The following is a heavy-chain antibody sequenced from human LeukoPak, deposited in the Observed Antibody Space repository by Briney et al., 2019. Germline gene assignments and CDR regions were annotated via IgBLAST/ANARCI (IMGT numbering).Heavy chain of an antibody. J-gene: IGHJ4*02. Sequence: PGGSLRLSCAASGFTFTDSAMTWVRQAPGKGLEWVSAISTSGGDTIYTDSVKDRFTISRDNSKNTLYLQMNNLRAEDTAIYYCAKGGSYAPLDYWGQGTLVTVSS. CDR3: AKGGSYAPLDY. V-gene: IGHV3-23*01. CDR2: ISTSGGDT. D-gene: IGHD1-26*01. CDR1: GFTFTDSA.